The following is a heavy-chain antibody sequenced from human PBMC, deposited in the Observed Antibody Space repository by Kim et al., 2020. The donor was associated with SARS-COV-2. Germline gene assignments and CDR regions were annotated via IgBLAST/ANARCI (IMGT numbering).Heavy chain of an antibody. CDR1: GYTFTSYA. V-gene: IGHV1-3*01. Sequence: ASVKVSCKASGYTFTSYAMHWVRQAPGQRLEWMGWINAGNGNTKYSQKFQGRVTITRDTSASTAYMELSSLRSEDTAVYYCARDRITIFGVGPFDPWGQGTLVTVSS. J-gene: IGHJ5*02. D-gene: IGHD3-3*01. CDR3: ARDRITIFGVGPFDP. CDR2: INAGNGNT.